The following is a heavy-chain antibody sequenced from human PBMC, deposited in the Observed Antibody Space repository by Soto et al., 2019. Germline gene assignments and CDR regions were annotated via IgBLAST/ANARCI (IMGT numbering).Heavy chain of an antibody. CDR1: GGTFSSHG. D-gene: IGHD3-10*01. Sequence: SVKGSCKASGGTFSSHGISWVRQAPGQGLEWMGGIIPIFDATKYVQKFQGRVTITADESTSTAYMELSSLRSEDTAVYYCARHTRSSYYYYYGMDVWGQGTTVTVSS. CDR3: ARHTRSSYYYYYGMDV. CDR2: IIPIFDAT. J-gene: IGHJ6*02. V-gene: IGHV1-69*13.